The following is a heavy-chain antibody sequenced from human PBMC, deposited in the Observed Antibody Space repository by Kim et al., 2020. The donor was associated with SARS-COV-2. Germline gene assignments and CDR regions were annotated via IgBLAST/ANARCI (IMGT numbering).Heavy chain of an antibody. D-gene: IGHD2-8*01. CDR1: GYTFINHG. V-gene: IGHV1-18*01. CDR2: ISTKYGNT. Sequence: ASVKVSCKASGYTFINHGITWVRQAPGQGLEWMGWISTKYGNTSLAQNLQGRVTMTTDTSTSTAYMELRSLGSDDTAVYYCARSQYAMDVWGQGTPVTVSS. J-gene: IGHJ6*02. CDR3: ARSQYAMDV.